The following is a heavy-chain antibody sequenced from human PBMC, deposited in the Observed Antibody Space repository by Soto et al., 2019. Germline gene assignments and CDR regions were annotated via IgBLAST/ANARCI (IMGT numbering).Heavy chain of an antibody. V-gene: IGHV4-4*02. D-gene: IGHD2-15*01. J-gene: IGHJ3*02. Sequence: PSLTSSVSGGSISSSNRWRWVCQPPGRGMEGIGGIYHSGSTNYNPSLKSGVTISVDKSKNQFSLKLSSVTAADTAVDYCARVGWSGGSGYGSDAFDIWGQGTMVTVSS. CDR1: GGSISSSNR. CDR3: ARVGWSGGSGYGSDAFDI. CDR2: IYHSGST.